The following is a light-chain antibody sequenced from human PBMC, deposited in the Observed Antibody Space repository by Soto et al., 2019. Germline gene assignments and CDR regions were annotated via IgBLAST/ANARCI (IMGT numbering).Light chain of an antibody. CDR3: SSYTSSSTVV. Sequence: QFALTQPASVSGSPGQSITISCTGTSSDVGGYNYVSWYQQHPGKAPKLMIYDVSNRPSGVSNRFSGSKSGNTASLTISGLQAADEADYYCSSYTSSSTVVFGGGTKLTVL. CDR1: SSDVGGYNY. CDR2: DVS. J-gene: IGLJ2*01. V-gene: IGLV2-14*01.